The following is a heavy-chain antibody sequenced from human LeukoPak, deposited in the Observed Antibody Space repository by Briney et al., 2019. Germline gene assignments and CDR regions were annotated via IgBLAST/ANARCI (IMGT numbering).Heavy chain of an antibody. V-gene: IGHV3-53*01. Sequence: PGGSLRLSCGASGFTVSSNYMSWCRQAPGKGLEWVSIIYSGGYTYYADSLKGRFTISRDNSKNTLFLQVNSLRAEDTAVYYCARDVGSGSYRADWGQGTLVTVSS. D-gene: IGHD3-10*01. CDR3: ARDVGSGSYRAD. J-gene: IGHJ4*02. CDR2: IYSGGYT. CDR1: GFTVSSNY.